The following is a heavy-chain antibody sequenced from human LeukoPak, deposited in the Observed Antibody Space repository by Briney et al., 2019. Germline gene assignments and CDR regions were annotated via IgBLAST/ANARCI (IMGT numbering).Heavy chain of an antibody. D-gene: IGHD1-1*01. CDR2: INHSGST. CDR3: ARGSNWKPNDY. CDR1: GGSFSGYY. Sequence: PSETLSLTCAVYGGSFSGYYWSWIRQPPGNGLEWIGEINHSGSTNYNPSLKSRVTISVDTSKNQFSLKLSSVTAADTAVYYCARGSNWKPNDYWGQGTLVTVSS. V-gene: IGHV4-34*01. J-gene: IGHJ4*02.